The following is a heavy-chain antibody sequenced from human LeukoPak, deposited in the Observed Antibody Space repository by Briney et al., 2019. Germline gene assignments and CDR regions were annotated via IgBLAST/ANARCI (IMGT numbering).Heavy chain of an antibody. V-gene: IGHV1-69*04. CDR1: GGTFSSYA. CDR2: IIPILGIA. Sequence: ASVKVSCKASGGTFSSYAISWVRQAPGQGLEWMGRIIPILGIANYAQKFQGRVTITADKSTSTAYMELSSLRSEDTAVYYCARARDPKEYFDYWGQGTLVTVSS. J-gene: IGHJ4*02. CDR3: ARARDPKEYFDY.